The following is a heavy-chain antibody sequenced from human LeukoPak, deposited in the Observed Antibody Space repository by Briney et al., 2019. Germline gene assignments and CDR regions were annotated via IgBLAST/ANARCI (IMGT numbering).Heavy chain of an antibody. CDR3: ARDLRYFDWLLSNWFDP. D-gene: IGHD3-9*01. V-gene: IGHV3-23*01. J-gene: IGHJ5*02. CDR2: ISGSGGST. Sequence: GGSLRLSCAASGFTFSSYAMSWVRQAPGKGLEWVSAISGSGGSTYYADSVKGRFTISRDNSKNTLYLQMNSLRAEDAAVYYCARDLRYFDWLLSNWFDPWGQGTLVTVSS. CDR1: GFTFSSYA.